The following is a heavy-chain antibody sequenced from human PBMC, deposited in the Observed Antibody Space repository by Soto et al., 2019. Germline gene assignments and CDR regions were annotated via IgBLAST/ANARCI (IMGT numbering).Heavy chain of an antibody. CDR3: ARGLAVAANWFDP. CDR1: GCSFSSHW. CDR2: IKQDGREK. V-gene: IGHV3-7*05. J-gene: IGHJ5*02. Sequence: EMQLVESGGGLVQPGGSLRLSCAASGCSFSSHWMNWVRQAPGKGPEWVANIKQDGREKYYVDSVRGRFTISRDNAKNSLYLQMNSLRAEDTAVYYCARGLAVAANWFDPWGQGTLVTVSS. D-gene: IGHD6-19*01.